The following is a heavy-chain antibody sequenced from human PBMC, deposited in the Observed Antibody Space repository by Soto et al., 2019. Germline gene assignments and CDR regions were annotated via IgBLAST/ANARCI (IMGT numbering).Heavy chain of an antibody. Sequence: GGSLRLSCAASGFTFSSYAIHWVRQAPGKGLEYASAISSNGASTYYANSLKGRFTISRDNSKNTLYLQIDSLRPEDMDLYYWAKYIDRVSPSDVGVRGERARVTVSS. J-gene: IGHJ6*04. V-gene: IGHV3-64*01. CDR1: GFTFSSYA. CDR3: AKYIDRVSPSDVGV. D-gene: IGHD1-1*01. CDR2: ISSNGAST.